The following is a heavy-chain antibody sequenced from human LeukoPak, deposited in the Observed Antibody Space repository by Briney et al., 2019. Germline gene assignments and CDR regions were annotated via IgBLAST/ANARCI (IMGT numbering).Heavy chain of an antibody. CDR3: AGYSSSRPFDY. D-gene: IGHD6-13*01. Sequence: SETLSLTCTVSGGSISSSSYYWGWIRQPPGKGLEWIGSIYYSGSTYYNPSLKSRVTISVDTSKNQFSLKLSSVTAADPAVYYCAGYSSSRPFDYWGQGTLVTVSS. CDR2: IYYSGST. CDR1: GGSISSSSYY. J-gene: IGHJ4*02. V-gene: IGHV4-39*07.